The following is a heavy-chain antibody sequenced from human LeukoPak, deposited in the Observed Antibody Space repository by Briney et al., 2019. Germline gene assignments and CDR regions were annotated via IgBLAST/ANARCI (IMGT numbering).Heavy chain of an antibody. V-gene: IGHV3-21*01. CDR1: GFTFSSYS. J-gene: IGHJ6*02. D-gene: IGHD3-22*01. CDR3: ARDANYYDSSGYLYYYYGMDV. Sequence: GGSLRLSCAASGFTFSSYSMNWVRQAPGKGLEWVSSISSSSSYIYYADSVKGRFTISRDNAKNSLYLQMNSLRAEDTAVYYCARDANYYDSSGYLYYYYGMDVWGQGTTVTVSS. CDR2: ISSSSSYI.